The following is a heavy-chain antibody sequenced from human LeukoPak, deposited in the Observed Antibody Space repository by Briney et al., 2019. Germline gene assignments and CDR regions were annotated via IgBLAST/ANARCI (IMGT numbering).Heavy chain of an antibody. D-gene: IGHD3-10*01. V-gene: IGHV1-46*01. J-gene: IGHJ4*02. CDR1: GYTFTSYY. CDR2: INPSGGST. CDR3: AKNEXVRRVVKDLFES. Sequence: VKXXCXASGYTFTSYYMHWVRQAPGQGLEWMGIINPSGGSTSYAQKFQGRVTMTRDMSTSTVYMELRSLRSDDTAVYYCAKNEXVRRVVKDLFESWGQGTLVTVSS.